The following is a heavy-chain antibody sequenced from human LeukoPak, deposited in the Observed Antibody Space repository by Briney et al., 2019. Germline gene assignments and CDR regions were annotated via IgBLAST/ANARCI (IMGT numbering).Heavy chain of an antibody. V-gene: IGHV6-1*01. J-gene: IGHJ5*02. D-gene: IGHD2-2*01. CDR1: GDSVSSKSAS. Sequence: SQTLSLTCAISGDSVSSKSASWNWIRQSPSRGLEWLGRTYYRSKWYNDYSVSVKSRMTINPDTSKNQFSLHLNSVTPEDTAVYYCARRLTQYDCFDPWGQGILVTVSS. CDR2: TYYRSKWYN. CDR3: ARRLTQYDCFDP.